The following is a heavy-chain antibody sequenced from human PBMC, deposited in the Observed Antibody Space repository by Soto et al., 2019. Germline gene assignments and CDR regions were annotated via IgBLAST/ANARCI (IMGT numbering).Heavy chain of an antibody. CDR3: AKDALGDYFYYGMDV. CDR2: MSDSGGRT. J-gene: IGHJ6*02. V-gene: IGHV3-23*01. CDR1: GFTFNNYA. Sequence: EVQLLESGGGLVQPGGSLRLSCAVSGFTFNNYAMNWVRQAPGKGLEWVSSMSDSGGRTYYADSVKGRFTISRDNSKNTLYLQMKSLRAEDTAIYYCAKDALGDYFYYGMDVWGQGTTVTVSS.